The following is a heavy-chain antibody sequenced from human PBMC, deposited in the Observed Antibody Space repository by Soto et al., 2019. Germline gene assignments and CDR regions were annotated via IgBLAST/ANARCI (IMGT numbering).Heavy chain of an antibody. CDR2: IYYNGNT. Sequence: QVQLQESGPGLVKPSQTLSLTCSVSGDSITNDDYYWTWIRQPPGKGLEWIGHIYYNGNTYYNPSLNRRLTLSLATSQNQFSLHLTSVIAAASASYFCARATTVTSSFFYSGLDVWGQGTTVNVSS. J-gene: IGHJ6*02. CDR3: ARATTVTSSFFYSGLDV. V-gene: IGHV4-30-4*08. CDR1: GDSITNDDYY. D-gene: IGHD4-17*01.